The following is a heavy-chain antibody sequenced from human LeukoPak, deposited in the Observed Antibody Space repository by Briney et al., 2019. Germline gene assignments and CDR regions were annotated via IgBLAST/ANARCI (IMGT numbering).Heavy chain of an antibody. D-gene: IGHD6-19*01. Sequence: TGGSLRLSCAASGFTFSSYGMHWVRQAPGKGLEWVAFIRYDGSNKYYADSVKGRFTISRDNSKNTLYLQMNSLRAEDTAVYYCAKRNPYSSGWYYFDYWGQGTLVTVSS. CDR2: IRYDGSNK. CDR3: AKRNPYSSGWYYFDY. CDR1: GFTFSSYG. J-gene: IGHJ4*02. V-gene: IGHV3-30*02.